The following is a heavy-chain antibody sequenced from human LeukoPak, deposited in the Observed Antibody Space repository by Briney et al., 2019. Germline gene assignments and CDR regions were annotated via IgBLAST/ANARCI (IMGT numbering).Heavy chain of an antibody. J-gene: IGHJ3*02. CDR1: GYTFTSYY. CDR2: INPSGYST. CDR3: ARGRNYYDSSDYYEGDAFDI. D-gene: IGHD3-22*01. Sequence: ASVKVSCKASGYTFTSYYMHWVRQAPGQGLEWMGIINPSGYSTIYAQKFQGRVSMTRDMSTSTVYMELSSLRSEDTAVYYCARGRNYYDSSDYYEGDAFDIWGQGTMVTVS. V-gene: IGHV1-46*01.